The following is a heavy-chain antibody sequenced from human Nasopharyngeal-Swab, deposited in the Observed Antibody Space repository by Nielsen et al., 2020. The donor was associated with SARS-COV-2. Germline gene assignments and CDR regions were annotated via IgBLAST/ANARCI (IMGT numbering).Heavy chain of an antibody. CDR3: ARDSSGYYYPDY. D-gene: IGHD3-22*01. CDR1: GFTFSSYA. CDR2: ISYDGSNK. J-gene: IGHJ4*02. Sequence: GESLKISCAASGFTFSSYAMHWVRQAPGKGPEWVAVISYDGSNKYYADSVKGRFTISRDNSKNTLYPQMNSLRAEDTAVYYCARDSSGYYYPDYWGQGTLVTVSS. V-gene: IGHV3-30*04.